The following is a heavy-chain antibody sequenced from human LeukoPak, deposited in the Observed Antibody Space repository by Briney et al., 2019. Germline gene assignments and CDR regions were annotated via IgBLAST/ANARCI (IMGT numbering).Heavy chain of an antibody. D-gene: IGHD6-19*01. J-gene: IGHJ4*02. V-gene: IGHV3-7*03. Sequence: GGSLRLSCAASGFTFSNNWMSWVRQAPGKGLEWVANINPDGSEEKYVDSAKGRFTISRDNAKSSLYLQMNSLRPEDTAVYYCIKGGGSGWPFDYWGQGTLVTVSS. CDR3: IKGGGSGWPFDY. CDR1: GFTFSNNW. CDR2: INPDGSEE.